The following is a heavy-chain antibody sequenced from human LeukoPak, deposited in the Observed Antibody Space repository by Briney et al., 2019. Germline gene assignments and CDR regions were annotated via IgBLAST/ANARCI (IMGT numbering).Heavy chain of an antibody. V-gene: IGHV3-15*01. CDR1: GFTFSNAW. CDR3: TTDAGDYVWGSYLCDY. CDR2: IKSKTDGGTT. J-gene: IGHJ4*02. D-gene: IGHD3-16*01. Sequence: PGGSLRLSCAASGFTFSNAWMSWVRQAPGKGLEWVGRIKSKTDGGTTDYAAPVKGRFTISRDDSKNTLYLQMYSLKTEDTAVYYCTTDAGDYVWGSYLCDYWGQGTLVTVSS.